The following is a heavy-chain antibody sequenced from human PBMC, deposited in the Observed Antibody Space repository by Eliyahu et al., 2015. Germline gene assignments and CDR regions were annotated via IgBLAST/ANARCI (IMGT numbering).Heavy chain of an antibody. D-gene: IGHD3-22*01. CDR3: AKRGTDSTGYYAAYFDY. V-gene: IGHV3-23*01. CDR2: ISPNGGST. J-gene: IGHJ4*02. Sequence: EVXLLESGGGLVXPGESLGLCXXXSGFTFSTDAMNWVRQAPGKGLEWVSIISPNGGSTYYADSVKGRFTISRDNSKNTLYLQMNSLRAEDTAVYYCAKRGTDSTGYYAAYFDYWGQGTLVTVSS. CDR1: GFTFSTDA.